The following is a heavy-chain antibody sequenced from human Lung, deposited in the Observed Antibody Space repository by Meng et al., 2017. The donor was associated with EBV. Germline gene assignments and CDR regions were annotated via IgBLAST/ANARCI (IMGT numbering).Heavy chain of an antibody. V-gene: IGHV4-4*07. CDR3: VRESFNSGWYSDY. D-gene: IGHD6-19*01. CDR2: IYSSGIT. CDR1: GDSISDYF. J-gene: IGHJ4*02. Sequence: VQLQESGPGLVKSSETLSLTCTVSGDSISDYFWNWIRQPAGKGLEWIGRIYSSGITNYNPSLQSRVTMSVDTSKNQFSLKLYSVTAADTAVYYCVRESFNSGWYSDYWGQGTLVTVSS.